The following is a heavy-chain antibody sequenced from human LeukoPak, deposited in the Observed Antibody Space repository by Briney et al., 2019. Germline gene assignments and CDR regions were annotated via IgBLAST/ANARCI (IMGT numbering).Heavy chain of an antibody. Sequence: SETLSLTCAVYGGSFSGYYWSWIRQPPGKGLEWIGEINHSGSTNYNPSLKSRVTISVDTSKNQFSLKLSSVTAADTAVYYCARHSGLRSPFDPWGQGTLVTVTS. CDR1: GGSFSGYY. CDR3: ARHSGLRSPFDP. CDR2: INHSGST. J-gene: IGHJ5*02. V-gene: IGHV4-34*01. D-gene: IGHD3-3*01.